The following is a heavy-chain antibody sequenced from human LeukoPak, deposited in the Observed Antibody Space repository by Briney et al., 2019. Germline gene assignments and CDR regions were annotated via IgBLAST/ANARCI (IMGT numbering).Heavy chain of an antibody. CDR1: VFTYSRYY. J-gene: IGHJ4*02. CDR3: AKGGKWDVTPFDY. CDR2: ISGGGGST. V-gene: IGHV3-23*01. Sequence: PGGTLRLPRAASVFTYSRYYQNCVPGARARGREGGLAISGGGGSTYYADSVKGRFTISRDNSKNTLYLQVNSLRAEDTAVYYCAKGGKWDVTPFDYWGQGTLVTVSS. D-gene: IGHD1-26*01.